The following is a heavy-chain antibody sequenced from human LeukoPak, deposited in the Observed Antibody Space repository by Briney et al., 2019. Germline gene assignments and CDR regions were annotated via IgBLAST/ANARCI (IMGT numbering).Heavy chain of an antibody. CDR1: GGSFSGYY. Sequence: SETLSLTCAVYGGSFSGYYWSWIRQPPGKGLEWIGEINHSGSTNHNPSLKSRVTISVDTSKNQFSLKLSSVTAADTAVYYCARASGYAPASLDYWGQGTLVTVSS. CDR2: INHSGST. V-gene: IGHV4-34*01. CDR3: ARASGYAPASLDY. D-gene: IGHD5-12*01. J-gene: IGHJ4*02.